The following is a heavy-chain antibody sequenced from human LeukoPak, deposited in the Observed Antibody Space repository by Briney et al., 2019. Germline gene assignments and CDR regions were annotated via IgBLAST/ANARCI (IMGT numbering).Heavy chain of an antibody. CDR3: ARHTTSDYDYVWGSYRQNAFDI. CDR1: GGSIGSDY. V-gene: IGHV4-59*08. Sequence: PSETLSLTCAVSGGSIGSDYCSWIRQPPGKGLEWIGFIYYTGITSYNPSLKSRATISVDTSKNQFSLKLSSVTAADTAVYYCARHTTSDYDYVWGSYRQNAFDIWGQGTMVTVSS. D-gene: IGHD3-16*02. J-gene: IGHJ3*02. CDR2: IYYTGIT.